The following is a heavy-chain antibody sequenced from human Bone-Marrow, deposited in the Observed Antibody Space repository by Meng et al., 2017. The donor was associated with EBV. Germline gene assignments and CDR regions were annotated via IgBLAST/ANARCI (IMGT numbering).Heavy chain of an antibody. J-gene: IGHJ4*02. Sequence: WGHRCVRPFGALLLLRCVVGGSFCSSNYYWSWIPHPPGRGQGLTGLIHYSGSPYHHPSLKGRITTSVDTSKNHFPLRLSSVTAADTALYYWARDHYNSSWYKYWGQGILVTVSS. CDR3: ARDHYNSSWYKY. V-gene: IGHV4-39*06. CDR2: IHYSGSP. D-gene: IGHD6-13*01. CDR1: GGSFCSSNYY.